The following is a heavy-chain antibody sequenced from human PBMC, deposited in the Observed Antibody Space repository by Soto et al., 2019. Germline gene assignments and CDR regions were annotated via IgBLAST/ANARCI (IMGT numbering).Heavy chain of an antibody. D-gene: IGHD2-8*01. CDR3: ARGLGYCTNGVCPAARGGLDY. CDR1: GFTFSSYA. CDR2: INHSGST. J-gene: IGHJ4*02. V-gene: IGHV4-34*01. Sequence: VQLLESGGGLVQPGGSLRLSCAASGFTFSSYAMSWVRQAPGKGLEWIGEINHSGSTNYNPSLKSRVTISVDTSKNQFSLKLSSVTAADTAVYYCARGLGYCTNGVCPAARGGLDYWGQGTLVTVSS.